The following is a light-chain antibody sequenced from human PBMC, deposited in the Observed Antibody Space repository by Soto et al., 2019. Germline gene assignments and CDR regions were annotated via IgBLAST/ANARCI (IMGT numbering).Light chain of an antibody. J-gene: IGLJ2*01. V-gene: IGLV1-44*01. CDR3: AAWDDSLNGPV. Sequence: QSVLTQPPSASGTPGQRVTISCSGSGSNIGSNSGYWYQQLPGTAPKLLIYTNNQRPSGVPDRFSGSKSGTSASLAISGPQSEDEADYSCAAWDDSLNGPVLGGGTQLTVL. CDR1: GSNIGSNS. CDR2: TNN.